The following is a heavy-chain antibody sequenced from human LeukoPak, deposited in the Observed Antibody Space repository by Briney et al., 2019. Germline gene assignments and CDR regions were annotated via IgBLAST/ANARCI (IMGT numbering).Heavy chain of an antibody. D-gene: IGHD1-26*01. V-gene: IGHV1-24*01. CDR3: VLVGATPANWFDP. CDR2: FDPEDGET. Sequence: ASVKVSCKASGYTFTSYEINWVRQAPGKGLEWMGGFDPEDGETIYAQKFQGRVTMTEDTSTDTAYMELSSLRSEDTAVYYCVLVGATPANWFDPWGQGTLVTVSS. CDR1: GYTFTSYE. J-gene: IGHJ5*02.